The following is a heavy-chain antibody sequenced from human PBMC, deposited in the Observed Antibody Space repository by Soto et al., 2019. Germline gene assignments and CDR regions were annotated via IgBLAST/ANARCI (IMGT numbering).Heavy chain of an antibody. CDR1: GFTFSSYE. J-gene: IGHJ5*01. D-gene: IGHD3-9*01. CDR2: ISSSGSTI. CDR3: ARDFGLGGDFLTGYYNENYS. Sequence: PGGSLRLSRAAPGFTFSSYEMNWVRQAPGKGLEWVSYISSSGSTIYYADSVKGRFTISRYNAKNSLYLQMNSLRAEDTAVYYCARDFGLGGDFLTGYYNENYSRGQGT. V-gene: IGHV3-48*03.